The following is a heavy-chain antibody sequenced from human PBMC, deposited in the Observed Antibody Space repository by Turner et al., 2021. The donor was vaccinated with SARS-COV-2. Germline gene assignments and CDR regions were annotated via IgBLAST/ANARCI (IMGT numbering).Heavy chain of an antibody. J-gene: IGHJ4*02. V-gene: IGHV3-48*03. D-gene: IGHD2-21*01. CDR2: IFSSGSSI. Sequence: EVQLVESGGGLVQPGGSLRLSCAASGFIFSSYEVNWVRQAAGKGLEWVSYIFSSGSSIYYADAVKGRFTISRDNAKNSLYLKMNSLRDEDTAVYYCARAPGGIPFDYWGQGTLVTVSS. CDR3: ARAPGGIPFDY. CDR1: GFIFSSYE.